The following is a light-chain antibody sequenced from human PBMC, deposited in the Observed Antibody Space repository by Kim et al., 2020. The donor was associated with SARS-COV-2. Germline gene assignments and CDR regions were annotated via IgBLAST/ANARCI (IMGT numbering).Light chain of an antibody. CDR3: CSYGGSSSYV. CDR1: SSDVGNYNL. CDR2: EVS. V-gene: IGLV2-23*02. J-gene: IGLJ1*01. Sequence: GQSITISCTGTSSDVGNYNLVSWYQQHPGKAPKLMIYEVSKRPSGVSNRFSGSKSGNTASLTISGLQAEDEADYYCCSYGGSSSYVFGTGTKVTVL.